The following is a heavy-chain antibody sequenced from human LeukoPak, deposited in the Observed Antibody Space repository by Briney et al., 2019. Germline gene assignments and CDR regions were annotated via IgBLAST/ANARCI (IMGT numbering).Heavy chain of an antibody. CDR2: IYSGGST. CDR3: AREEWELRAFDI. J-gene: IGHJ3*02. CDR1: GFTFSSYG. V-gene: IGHV3-53*01. D-gene: IGHD1-26*01. Sequence: GGSLRLSCAASGFTFSSYGMSWVRQAPGKGLEWVSVIYSGGSTYYADSVKGRFTISRDNSKNTLYLQMNSLRAEDTAVYYCAREEWELRAFDIWGQGTMVTVSS.